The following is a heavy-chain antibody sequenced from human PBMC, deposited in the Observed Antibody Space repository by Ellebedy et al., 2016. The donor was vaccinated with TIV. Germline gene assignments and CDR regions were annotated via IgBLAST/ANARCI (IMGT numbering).Heavy chain of an antibody. Sequence: MPSETLSLTCTVSGGSISGLYWSWIRQSPGKGLEWIGYMFFSGKSNYNPSLKSRVSISLDMPKNQFSLKLDSVTAAETGVYFCASGRGLIDYWGQGILVTVSS. D-gene: IGHD3-10*01. CDR2: MFFSGKS. V-gene: IGHV4-59*11. CDR1: GGSISGLY. CDR3: ASGRGLIDY. J-gene: IGHJ4*02.